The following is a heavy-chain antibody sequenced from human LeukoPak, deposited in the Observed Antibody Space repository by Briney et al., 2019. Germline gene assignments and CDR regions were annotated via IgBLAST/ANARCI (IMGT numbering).Heavy chain of an antibody. CDR3: AREGGYDYDAFDI. CDR2: INHSGST. Sequence: SETLSLTRAVYGRFFSGYYWSWIRQPPGKGLEWIGEINHSGSTNYNPSLKSRVTISVDTSKNQFSLKLSSVTAADTAVYYCAREGGYDYDAFDIWGQGTMVTVSS. V-gene: IGHV4-34*01. CDR1: GRFFSGYY. D-gene: IGHD5-12*01. J-gene: IGHJ3*02.